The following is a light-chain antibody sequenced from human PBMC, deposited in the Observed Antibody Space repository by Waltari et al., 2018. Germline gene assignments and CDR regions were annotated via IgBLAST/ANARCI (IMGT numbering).Light chain of an antibody. Sequence: QSVLTQPPSASGTPGQRVTISCSGSSSNIGKNTVNWYQQLPGTAPKPVIYFNDPGPSGVPDRFSGSKSGTSASLAISGLQSEDEADFHCAVWDDSLNGLIFGGGTKLTVL. CDR1: SSNIGKNT. CDR2: FND. J-gene: IGLJ2*01. V-gene: IGLV1-44*01. CDR3: AVWDDSLNGLI.